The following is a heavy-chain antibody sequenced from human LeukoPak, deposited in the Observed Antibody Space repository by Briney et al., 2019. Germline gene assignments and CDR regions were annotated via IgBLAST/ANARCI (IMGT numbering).Heavy chain of an antibody. Sequence: SETLSLTCTVSGGSISSYYWSWIRQPPGKGLEWIGYIYYSGSTNYNPSLKSRVTISVDTSKNQLSLKLSSVTAADTAVYYCARQADFWSGSGYYFDYWGQGTLVTVSS. V-gene: IGHV4-59*08. CDR3: ARQADFWSGSGYYFDY. CDR2: IYYSGST. J-gene: IGHJ4*02. CDR1: GGSISSYY. D-gene: IGHD3-3*01.